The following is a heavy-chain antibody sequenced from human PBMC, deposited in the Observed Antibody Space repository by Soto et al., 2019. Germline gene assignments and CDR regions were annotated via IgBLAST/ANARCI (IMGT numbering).Heavy chain of an antibody. CDR1: GYTFSRYY. V-gene: IGHV1-46*01. J-gene: IGHJ4*02. D-gene: IGHD4-17*01. Sequence: ASVKVSCKASGYTFSRYYIHWVLQAPGQGLEWMGIINPGGVITNYAQKFQGRVTMTMDTYTSTVYMELNGLRSDDTAVYYCTRDSYEDYYFDYWGQGTQVTVSS. CDR2: INPGGVIT. CDR3: TRDSYEDYYFDY.